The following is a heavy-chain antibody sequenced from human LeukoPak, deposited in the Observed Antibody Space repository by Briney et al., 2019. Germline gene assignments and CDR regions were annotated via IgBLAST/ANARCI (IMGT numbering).Heavy chain of an antibody. J-gene: IGHJ4*02. CDR1: GFTFSSYA. D-gene: IGHD6-19*01. CDR3: ARERRSGWESYFDY. V-gene: IGHV3-7*01. Sequence: GGSLRLSCAASGFTFSSYAMHWVRQAPGKGLEWVANIKQDGSEKYYVDSVKGRFTISRDNAKNSLYLQMNSLRAEDTAVYYCARERRSGWESYFDYWGQGTLVTVSS. CDR2: IKQDGSEK.